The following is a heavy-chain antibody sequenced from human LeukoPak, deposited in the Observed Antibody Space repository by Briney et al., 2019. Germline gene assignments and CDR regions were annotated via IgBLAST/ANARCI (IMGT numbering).Heavy chain of an antibody. CDR3: ARDDYDILTGYLFDY. CDR2: IWYDGSNK. CDR1: GFTFSSYG. V-gene: IGHV3-33*01. J-gene: IGHJ4*02. Sequence: GGSLRLSCAASGFTFSSYGMHCVRQAPGKGLEWVAVIWYDGSNKYYADSVKGRFTISRDNSKNTLYLQMNSLRAEDTAVYYCARDDYDILTGYLFDYWGQGTLVTVSS. D-gene: IGHD3-9*01.